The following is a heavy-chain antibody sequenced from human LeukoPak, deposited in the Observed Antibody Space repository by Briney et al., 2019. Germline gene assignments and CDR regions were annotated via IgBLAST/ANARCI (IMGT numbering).Heavy chain of an antibody. D-gene: IGHD7-27*01. V-gene: IGHV1-18*01. CDR2: ISAYNGNT. Sequence: ASVKVSCKASGYTFTSYGISWVRQAPGQGLEWMGWISAYNGNTNYAQKLQGRVTMTADTSTSTAYMELRSLRSDDTAVYYCARGSNWGSLFHYYYYMDVWGKGTTVTVSS. J-gene: IGHJ6*03. CDR1: GYTFTSYG. CDR3: ARGSNWGSLFHYYYYMDV.